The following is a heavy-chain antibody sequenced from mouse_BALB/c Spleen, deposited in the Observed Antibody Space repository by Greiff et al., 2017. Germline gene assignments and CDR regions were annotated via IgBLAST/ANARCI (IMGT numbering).Heavy chain of an antibody. CDR2: IWAGGST. Sequence: VKLQESGPGLVAPSQSLSITCTVSGFSLTSYGVHWVRQPPGKGLEWLGVIWAGGSTNYNSALMSRLSISKDNSKSQVFLKMNSLQTDDTAMYYCARAGKTYGFAYWGQGTLVTVSA. J-gene: IGHJ3*01. CDR1: GFSLTSYG. D-gene: IGHD2-12*01. V-gene: IGHV2-9*02. CDR3: ARAGKTYGFAY.